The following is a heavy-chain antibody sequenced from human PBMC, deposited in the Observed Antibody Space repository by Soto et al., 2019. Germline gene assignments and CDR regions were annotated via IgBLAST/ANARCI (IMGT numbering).Heavy chain of an antibody. J-gene: IGHJ5*02. V-gene: IGHV3-23*01. Sequence: EVQLLESGGDLVQPGGSVRLSCAASGFPFGSYTMSWVRQAPGKGLEWVSAIGGDGDETSYAASVKCRFTASRDNSKDLLFLQMNNLSVADTAVYYCAQGAAGSGRFLLPSWGQGTLVTVSS. CDR1: GFPFGSYT. CDR3: AQGAAGSGRFLLPS. CDR2: IGGDGDET. D-gene: IGHD6-25*01.